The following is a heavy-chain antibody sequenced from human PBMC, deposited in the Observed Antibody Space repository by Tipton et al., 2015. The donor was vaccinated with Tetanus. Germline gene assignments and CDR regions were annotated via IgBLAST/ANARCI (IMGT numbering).Heavy chain of an antibody. CDR1: GFPFSSYA. V-gene: IGHV3-23*01. D-gene: IGHD3-3*01. CDR2: VSSSGYST. Sequence: SLRLSCAASGFPFSSYAMNWVRQAPGKGLEWVSTVSSSGYSTYYADSVKGRFTISRDNSNNTLYLQMNSLRAEDSAVYDCAKGYYDFWSGYPPRGLDPWGQGTLVTVSS. CDR3: AKGYYDFWSGYPPRGLDP. J-gene: IGHJ5*02.